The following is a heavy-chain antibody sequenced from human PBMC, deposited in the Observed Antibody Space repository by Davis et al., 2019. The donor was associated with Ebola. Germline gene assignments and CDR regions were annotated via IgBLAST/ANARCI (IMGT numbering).Heavy chain of an antibody. CDR2: IGGSGAST. V-gene: IGHV3-23*01. CDR1: GFSFSSYA. J-gene: IGHJ6*02. CDR3: ARRILGDSRGAVDV. D-gene: IGHD2-15*01. Sequence: PGGSLRLSCAASGFSFSSYAMTWVRQAPGKGLEWVSTIGGSGASTYYADSVKGRFTISRDDAKDSYFLDMNSLRDEDMAVYYCARRILGDSRGAVDVWGQGTTVTVSS.